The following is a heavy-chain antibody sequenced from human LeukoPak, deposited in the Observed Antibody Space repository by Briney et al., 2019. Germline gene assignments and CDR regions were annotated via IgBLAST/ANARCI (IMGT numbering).Heavy chain of an antibody. CDR2: INGDGTST. D-gene: IGHD2-15*01. Sequence: GGSLRLSCTSSGFMFGDFAMSWVRQAPGKGLVWVSRINGDGTSTIYADSVKGRFTISRDNAKNTLYLQMNSLRDEDTAVYYCARRVDATRWFDPWGQGTLVTVSS. CDR1: GFMFGDFA. J-gene: IGHJ5*02. CDR3: ARRVDATRWFDP. V-gene: IGHV3-74*01.